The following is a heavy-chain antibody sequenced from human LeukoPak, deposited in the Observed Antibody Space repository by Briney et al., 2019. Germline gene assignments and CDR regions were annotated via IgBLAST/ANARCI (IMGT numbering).Heavy chain of an antibody. CDR2: IRDTGYGHAT. CDR3: TRPNEGNWFDP. J-gene: IGHJ5*02. V-gene: IGHV3-73*01. D-gene: IGHD2-8*01. Sequence: PGGSLRLSCAASGFTFSDSAIHWVRQASGKGLEWVGRIRDTGYGHATAYAASVKGRFTLSRDDSNNTAYLQMNSLKTEDTALYYSTRPNEGNWFDPWGQGTLVTVSS. CDR1: GFTFSDSA.